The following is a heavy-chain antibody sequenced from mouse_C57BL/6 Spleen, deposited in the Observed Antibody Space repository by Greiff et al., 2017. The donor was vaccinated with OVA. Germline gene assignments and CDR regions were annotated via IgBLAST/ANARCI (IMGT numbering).Heavy chain of an antibody. Sequence: VQLQQSGAELVRPRASVTLSCKASGYTFTDYEMHWVKQTPVHGLEWIGAIDPETGGTAYNQKFKGKAILTADKSSSTAYMELRSLTSEDSAVYYCTRETIYDGYYVRAYWGQGTLVTVSA. CDR2: IDPETGGT. D-gene: IGHD2-3*01. CDR3: TRETIYDGYYVRAY. V-gene: IGHV1-15*01. CDR1: GYTFTDYE. J-gene: IGHJ3*01.